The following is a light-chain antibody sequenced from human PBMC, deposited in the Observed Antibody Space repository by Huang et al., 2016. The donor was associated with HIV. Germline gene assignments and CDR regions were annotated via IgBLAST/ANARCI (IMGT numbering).Light chain of an antibody. CDR3: QQYNDWPPELS. J-gene: IGKJ4*01. Sequence: EIVLTQSPATLSVSPGERATLSCRASQSVGSKLAWYQQKPGQAPRRLLSGASTRAPDVPARFSGSGSGTDFTLTISSLQSEDFAVYFCQQYNDWPPELSFGGGTKVEI. V-gene: IGKV3-15*01. CDR1: QSVGSK. CDR2: GAS.